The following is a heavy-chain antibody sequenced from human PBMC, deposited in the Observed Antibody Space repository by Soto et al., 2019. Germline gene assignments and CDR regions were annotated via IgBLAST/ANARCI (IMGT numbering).Heavy chain of an antibody. D-gene: IGHD6-25*01. J-gene: IGHJ4*02. CDR2: IYYSGST. Sequence: SETLSLTCTVSGGSISSYCWSWIRQPPGKGLEWIGYIYYSGSTNYNPSLKSRVTISVDTSKNQFSLKLSSVTAADTAVYYCARTQRYFDYWGQGTLVTVSS. V-gene: IGHV4-59*01. CDR3: ARTQRYFDY. CDR1: GGSISSYC.